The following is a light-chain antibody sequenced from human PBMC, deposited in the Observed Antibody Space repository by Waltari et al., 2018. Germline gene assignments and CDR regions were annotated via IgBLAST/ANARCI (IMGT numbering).Light chain of an antibody. Sequence: QTVVTQEPSLTVSPGGTVTLTCASSTGAVTSGYYPNWFQEKPGQTPRARSYSTRNKHSCPPARFSAALLGGKAALTLSGVQPEDEADYYCLLYYGAAQVFGGGTKLTVL. CDR1: TGAVTSGYY. CDR2: STR. CDR3: LLYYGAAQV. J-gene: IGLJ2*01. V-gene: IGLV7-43*01.